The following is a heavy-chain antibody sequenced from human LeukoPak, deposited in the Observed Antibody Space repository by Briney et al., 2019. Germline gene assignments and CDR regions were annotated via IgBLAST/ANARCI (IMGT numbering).Heavy chain of an antibody. D-gene: IGHD3-22*01. CDR2: IYYSGST. Sequence: SETLSLTCTVSGGSISSSSYYWGWIRQPPGKGLEWIGSIYYSGSTYYNPSLKSRVTISVDTSKNQFSLKLSSVTAADTAVYYCARQTPGDSSGYYGYYYYYMDVWGKGTTVTVSS. CDR3: ARQTPGDSSGYYGYYYYYMDV. CDR1: GGSISSSSYY. V-gene: IGHV4-39*01. J-gene: IGHJ6*03.